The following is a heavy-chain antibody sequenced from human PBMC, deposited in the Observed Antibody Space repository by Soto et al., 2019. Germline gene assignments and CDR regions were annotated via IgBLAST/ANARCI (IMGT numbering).Heavy chain of an antibody. V-gene: IGHV1-3*01. CDR1: GYTFTSYA. J-gene: IGHJ5*02. D-gene: IGHD2-15*01. Sequence: QVQLVQSGAEVKKPGASVKVSCKASGYTFTSYAMPWVRQAPGQRLERMGWINASNGNTKYSQKFQGRVTITRDKSASTAYMELSSLRSEDTAVNYCARDLWFCSGGSCYASFDPWGQGTLVTVSS. CDR2: INASNGNT. CDR3: ARDLWFCSGGSCYASFDP.